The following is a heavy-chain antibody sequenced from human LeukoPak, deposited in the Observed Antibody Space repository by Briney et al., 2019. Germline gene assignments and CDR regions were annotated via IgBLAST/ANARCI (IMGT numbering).Heavy chain of an antibody. V-gene: IGHV3-48*03. Sequence: PGGSLRLSCAASGFTFSSYEMNWVRQAPGKGLEWVSYISSSGSTIYYADSVKGRFTISRDNAKNSLYLQMKSLRAEDTAVYYCARVSYGDSGYFDYWGQGTLVTVSS. CDR3: ARVSYGDSGYFDY. CDR1: GFTFSSYE. D-gene: IGHD4-17*01. J-gene: IGHJ4*02. CDR2: ISSSGSTI.